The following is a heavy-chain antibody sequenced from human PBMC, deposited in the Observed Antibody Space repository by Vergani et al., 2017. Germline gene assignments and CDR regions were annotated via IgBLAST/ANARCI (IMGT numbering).Heavy chain of an antibody. J-gene: IGHJ6*02. D-gene: IGHD2-21*01. CDR2: IYSGGST. CDR3: AKDCLGYYYGMDV. V-gene: IGHV3-66*02. Sequence: EVQLVESGGGLVQPGGSLRLSCAASGFTVSSNYMSWVRQAPGKGLEWVSVIYSGGSTYYADSVKGRFTISRDNSKNTLYLQMNSLRAEDTAVYYCAKDCLGYYYGMDVWGQGTTVTVSS. CDR1: GFTVSSNY.